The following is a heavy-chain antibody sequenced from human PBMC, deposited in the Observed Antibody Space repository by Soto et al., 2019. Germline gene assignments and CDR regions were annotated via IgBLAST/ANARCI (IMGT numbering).Heavy chain of an antibody. CDR3: AKDLGLGGGSCYGD. D-gene: IGHD2-15*01. J-gene: IGHJ4*02. Sequence: EVQLLESGGGLGQPGGSLRLSCAASGFTFSSYAMVWVRQAPGKGLEWVAAISGSGENTYHPDSVKGRFTISRDNSKNTLVLQMNRLRAEDTAVYYCAKDLGLGGGSCYGDWGQGTLVTVSS. V-gene: IGHV3-23*01. CDR2: ISGSGENT. CDR1: GFTFSSYA.